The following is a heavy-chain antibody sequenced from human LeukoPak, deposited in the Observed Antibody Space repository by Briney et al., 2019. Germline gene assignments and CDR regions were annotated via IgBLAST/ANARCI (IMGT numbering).Heavy chain of an antibody. J-gene: IGHJ4*02. Sequence: SETLSLTCTVSGGSISSSSYYWGWIRQPPGKGLEWIGEINHSGSTNYNPSLKSRVTISVDTSKNQFSLKLSSVTAADTAVYYCARGLSAIVHWGQGTLVTVSS. CDR2: INHSGST. CDR1: GGSISSSSYY. CDR3: ARGLSAIVH. D-gene: IGHD2-21*02. V-gene: IGHV4-39*07.